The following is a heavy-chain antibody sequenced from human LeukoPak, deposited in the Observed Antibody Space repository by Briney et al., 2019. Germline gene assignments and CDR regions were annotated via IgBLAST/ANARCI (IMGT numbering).Heavy chain of an antibody. Sequence: KPGGSLRLSSVASGFTFGNFWMSWVRQAPGKGPEWVANIKEDGGEKYYVDSVRGRFTISRDNAKNSLYLQMNSLRAEDTGVYFCRPGHYDSYAWDQGTLVTVSS. D-gene: IGHD5-12*01. CDR1: GFTFGNFW. V-gene: IGHV3-7*01. CDR3: RPGHYDSYA. CDR2: IKEDGGEK. J-gene: IGHJ5*02.